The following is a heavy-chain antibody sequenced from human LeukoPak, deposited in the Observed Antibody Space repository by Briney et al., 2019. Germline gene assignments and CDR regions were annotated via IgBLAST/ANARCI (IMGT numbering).Heavy chain of an antibody. CDR3: ARVLGLVRATEPPGY. CDR1: GFTFSSYW. CDR2: INSDGSST. Sequence: GRSLRLSCAASGFTFSSYWMHWVRQAPGKGLVWVSRINSDGSSTSYADSVKGRFTISRDNAKNTLYLQMNSLRAEDTAVYYCARVLGLVRATEPPGYWGQGTLVTVSS. J-gene: IGHJ4*02. V-gene: IGHV3-74*01. D-gene: IGHD1-14*01.